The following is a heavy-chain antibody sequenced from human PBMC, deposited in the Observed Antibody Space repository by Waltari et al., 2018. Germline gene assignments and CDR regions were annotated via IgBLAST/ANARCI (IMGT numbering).Heavy chain of an antibody. Sequence: EVRLVESGGGLVQPGGSLRLSCSPSGFPFSNSWMSWVRQAPGKGLEWVANINQDGSGRYHVDSVKGRFTISRDNAMNSLHLQMNSLRAEDTAVYYCARGDSDFREGASWGQGTLVTVSS. CDR3: ARGDSDFREGAS. D-gene: IGHD3-10*01. CDR1: GFPFSNSW. V-gene: IGHV3-7*01. J-gene: IGHJ5*02. CDR2: INQDGSGR.